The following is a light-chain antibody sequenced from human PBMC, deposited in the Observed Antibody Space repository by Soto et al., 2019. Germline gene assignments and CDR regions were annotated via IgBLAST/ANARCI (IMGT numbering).Light chain of an antibody. V-gene: IGKV1-6*01. Sequence: QEEEKAPKILIYGASTLQSGVPSRFSGSGSGTYFTLTISSLQPEDSAAYFCLQDYNYPFTFGQGTKVDIK. J-gene: IGKJ2*01. CDR3: LQDYNYPFT. CDR2: GAS.